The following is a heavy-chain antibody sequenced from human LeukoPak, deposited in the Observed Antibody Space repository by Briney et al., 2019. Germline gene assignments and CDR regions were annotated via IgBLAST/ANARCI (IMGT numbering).Heavy chain of an antibody. D-gene: IGHD3-10*01. J-gene: IGHJ6*02. CDR1: GFTFSSYG. Sequence: GGSLRLSCAASGFTFSSYGMHWVRQAPGKGLEWVAVISYDGSNKYYADSVKGRFTISGDNSKNTLYLQMNSLRAEDTAVYYCAKDSGVRTYYYGMDVWGQGTTVTVSS. V-gene: IGHV3-30*18. CDR3: AKDSGVRTYYYGMDV. CDR2: ISYDGSNK.